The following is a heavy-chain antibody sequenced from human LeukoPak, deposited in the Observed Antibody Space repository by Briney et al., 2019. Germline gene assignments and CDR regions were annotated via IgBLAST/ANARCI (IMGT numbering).Heavy chain of an antibody. J-gene: IGHJ4*02. CDR1: GGSFSGYY. D-gene: IGHD3-9*01. V-gene: IGHV4-34*01. Sequence: SETLSLTCAVYGGSFSGYYWGWIRQPPGKGLEWIGEINNSVSTNYNPSLKRRVTISLDTSTKQFSLKLSSVTAADTAGYYCAATLGYFAWLLWPDPIFDFWGQGTLVTVSS. CDR3: AATLGYFAWLLWPDPIFDF. CDR2: INNSVST.